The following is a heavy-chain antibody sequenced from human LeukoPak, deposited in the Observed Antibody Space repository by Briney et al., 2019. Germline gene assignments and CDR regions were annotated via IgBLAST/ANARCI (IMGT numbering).Heavy chain of an antibody. Sequence: SETLSLTCTVSGGSISSYYWSWIRQPPGKGLEWIGYIYYSGSTNYNPSLKSRVTISVDTSKNQFSLKLSSVTAADTAVYYCARDRAIVVVPAAYYYYMDVWGKGTTVTVSS. CDR1: GGSISSYY. V-gene: IGHV4-59*01. CDR2: IYYSGST. J-gene: IGHJ6*03. CDR3: ARDRAIVVVPAAYYYYMDV. D-gene: IGHD2-2*01.